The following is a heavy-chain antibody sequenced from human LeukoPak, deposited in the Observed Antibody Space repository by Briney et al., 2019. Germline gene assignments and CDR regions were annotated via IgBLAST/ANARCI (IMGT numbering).Heavy chain of an antibody. CDR1: GYTFTSYD. CDR3: ARERIYSSPNWFDP. J-gene: IGHJ5*02. D-gene: IGHD6-13*01. CDR2: MSPNSGDT. Sequence: ASVKVSCKASGYTFTSYDINWMRRATGQRPEWMGWMSPNSGDTGYAQKFQDRVTMTRNTSISTAYMELSSLRSEDTAVYYCARERIYSSPNWFDPWGQGTLVTVSS. V-gene: IGHV1-8*01.